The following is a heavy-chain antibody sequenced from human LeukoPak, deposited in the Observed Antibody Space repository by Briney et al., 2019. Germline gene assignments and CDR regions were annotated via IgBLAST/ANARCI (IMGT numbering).Heavy chain of an antibody. J-gene: IGHJ1*01. CDR2: IYYSGST. Sequence: PSETLSLTCTVSGGSISSYYWSWIRQPPGKGLEWIGYIYYSGSTNYNPSLKSRVTISVDTSKNQFSLKLSSVTAADTAVYYCARGRSGSYYSEYFQHWGQGTLVTVSS. CDR3: ARGRSGSYYSEYFQH. CDR1: GGSISSYY. D-gene: IGHD1-26*01. V-gene: IGHV4-59*12.